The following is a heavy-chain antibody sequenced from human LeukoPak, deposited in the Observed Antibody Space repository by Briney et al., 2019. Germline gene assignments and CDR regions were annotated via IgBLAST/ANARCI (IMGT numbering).Heavy chain of an antibody. V-gene: IGHV4-39*06. J-gene: IGHJ4*02. CDR3: ARDGRVGSGWSTFDY. D-gene: IGHD6-19*01. Sequence: PSETLSLTCTVSGGSISSSSYYWGWLRQPPGKGLEWIGSIYYSGSTYYNPSLKRLVTISVDTSKNQFPLTLSSVTAADTAVYYCARDGRVGSGWSTFDYWGQGTLVTVSS. CDR2: IYYSGST. CDR1: GGSISSSSYY.